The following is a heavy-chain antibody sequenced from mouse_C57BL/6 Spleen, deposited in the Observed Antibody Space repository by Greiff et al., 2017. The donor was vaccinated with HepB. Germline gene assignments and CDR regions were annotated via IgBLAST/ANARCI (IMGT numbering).Heavy chain of an antibody. CDR1: GFTFSDFY. V-gene: IGHV7-1*01. J-gene: IGHJ1*03. CDR3: ARDARDYVSYWYFDV. Sequence: EVKVVDSGGGLVQSGRSLRLSCATSGFTFSDFYMEWVRQAPGKGLEWIAASRNKANDYTTEYSASVKGRFIVSRDTSQSILYLQMNALRAEDTASYYCARDARDYVSYWYFDVWGTGTTVTVSS. D-gene: IGHD2-4*01. CDR2: SRNKANDYTT.